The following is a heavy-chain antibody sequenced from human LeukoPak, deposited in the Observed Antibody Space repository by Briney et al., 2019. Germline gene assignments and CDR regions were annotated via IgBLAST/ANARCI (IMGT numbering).Heavy chain of an antibody. CDR1: GCMFGDYW. D-gene: IGHD2-2*01. J-gene: IGHJ4*02. Sequence: GGSLRLSCVASGCMFGDYWMRWVRQAPGKGLEWVASINQNEVVKYYVDSVKGRFTISRDNAKTSLFLQMNSLRIDDTAMYYCTRTVNAASDFWGQGTLVTVSS. V-gene: IGHV3-7*03. CDR3: TRTVNAASDF. CDR2: INQNEVVK.